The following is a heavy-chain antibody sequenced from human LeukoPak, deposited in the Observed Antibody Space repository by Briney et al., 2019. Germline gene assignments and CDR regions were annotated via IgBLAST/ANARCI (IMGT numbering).Heavy chain of an antibody. V-gene: IGHV3-23*01. Sequence: GGSLRLSCAASGYTFSSYAMSWFRQAPGKGLEQVSAISGSGASTYYADSVKGRFTISRDNSKNTLYLQMNSLRAEDTAVYYCAKKAKGIAVAGPDAFDIWGQGTMVTVSS. CDR3: AKKAKGIAVAGPDAFDI. D-gene: IGHD6-19*01. CDR2: ISGSGAST. J-gene: IGHJ3*02. CDR1: GYTFSSYA.